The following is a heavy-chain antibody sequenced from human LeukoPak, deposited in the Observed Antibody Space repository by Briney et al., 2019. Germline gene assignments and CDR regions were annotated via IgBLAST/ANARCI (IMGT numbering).Heavy chain of an antibody. J-gene: IGHJ4*02. V-gene: IGHV1-69*04. CDR3: AREDSIAARYYFDY. CDR2: IIPILGIA. CDR1: GGTFSSYA. Sequence: GASVKVSCKASGGTFSSYAINWVRQAPGQGLEWMGRIIPILGIANYAQKFQGRVTITADKSTSTAYMELSSLRSEDTAVYYCAREDSIAARYYFDYWGQGTLVTVSS. D-gene: IGHD6-6*01.